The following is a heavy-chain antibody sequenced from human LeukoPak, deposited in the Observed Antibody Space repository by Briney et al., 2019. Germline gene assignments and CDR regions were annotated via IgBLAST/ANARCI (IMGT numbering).Heavy chain of an antibody. D-gene: IGHD6-19*01. V-gene: IGHV4-39*01. J-gene: IGHJ4*02. Sequence: SETLSLTCTVSGGSISSSSYYWGWIRQPPGKGLEWIGSIYYSGSTYCNPSLKSRVTISVDTSKNQFSLKLSSVTAADTAVYYCARLGSSGWSVRGDYWGQGTLVTVSS. CDR2: IYYSGST. CDR1: GGSISSSSYY. CDR3: ARLGSSGWSVRGDY.